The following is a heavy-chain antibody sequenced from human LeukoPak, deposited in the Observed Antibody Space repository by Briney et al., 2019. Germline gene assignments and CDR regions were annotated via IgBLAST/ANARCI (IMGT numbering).Heavy chain of an antibody. CDR2: ISSSSSYI. J-gene: IGHJ4*01. CDR3: ARGNYYDILTGYYNGGYYFDY. D-gene: IGHD3-9*01. CDR1: GFTFSSYS. Sequence: GGSLRLSCAASGFTFSSYSMNWVRQAPGKGLEWVSSISSSSSYIYYADSVKGRFTISRDNAKNSLYLQMNSLRAEDTAVYYCARGNYYDILTGYYNGGYYFDYWGQGTLVTVSS. V-gene: IGHV3-21*01.